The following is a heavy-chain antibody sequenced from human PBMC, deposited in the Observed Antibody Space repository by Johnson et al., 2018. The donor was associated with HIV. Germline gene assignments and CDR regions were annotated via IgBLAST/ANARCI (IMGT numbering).Heavy chain of an antibody. J-gene: IGHJ3*02. CDR2: IGTAGDT. V-gene: IGHV3-13*01. CDR1: GFTFSRYD. CDR3: ARVRAAAVSDAFDI. Sequence: VQLVESGGGVVQPGRSLRLSCAASGFTFSRYDMHWVRQATGKGLEWVSAIGTAGDTYYPGSVKGRFTISRENAKNSLYLQMNSLRADDTALYYCARVRAAAVSDAFDIWGQGTMVTVSS. D-gene: IGHD6-13*01.